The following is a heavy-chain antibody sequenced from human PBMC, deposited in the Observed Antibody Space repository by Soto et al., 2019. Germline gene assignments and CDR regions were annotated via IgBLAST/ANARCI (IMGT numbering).Heavy chain of an antibody. J-gene: IGHJ4*02. CDR3: ARDRSSWTGEFDY. CDR2: ISSSSSYI. D-gene: IGHD6-13*01. V-gene: IGHV3-21*01. CDR1: GFTFSSYS. Sequence: EVQLVESGGGLVKPGGSLRLSCAASGFTFSSYSMNWVRQAPGKGLEWVSSISSSSSYIYYADSVKGRFTISRDNAKNSLYLQMNSLRVEDTAVYYCARDRSSWTGEFDYWGQGTLVTVSS.